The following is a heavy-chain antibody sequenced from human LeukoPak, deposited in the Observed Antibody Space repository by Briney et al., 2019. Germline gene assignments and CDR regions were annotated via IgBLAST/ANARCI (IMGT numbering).Heavy chain of an antibody. Sequence: ASVKVSCKASGYTFTGYYMHWVRQAPGQGLEWMGWINPNSGGTNYAQKFQGRVTMTGDTSINTAYMELSRLRSDDTAVYYCARDGDLAARPWYYYYYMDVWGKGTTVTVSS. CDR2: INPNSGGT. CDR1: GYTFTGYY. D-gene: IGHD6-6*01. CDR3: ARDGDLAARPWYYYYYMDV. V-gene: IGHV1-2*02. J-gene: IGHJ6*03.